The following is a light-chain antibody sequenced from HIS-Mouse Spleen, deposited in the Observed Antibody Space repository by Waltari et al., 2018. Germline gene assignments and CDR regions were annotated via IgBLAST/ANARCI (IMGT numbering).Light chain of an antibody. J-gene: IGKJ3*01. CDR3: QQSYSTPFT. CDR1: QSISSY. CDR2: AAS. V-gene: IGKV1-39*01. Sequence: DIQMTQSPSSLSASVGDRVTITCRASQSISSYLNWYQHKPGKAPKLLIYAASSLQSVVPSRFSGSGSGTDFTLTISSLQPEDFATYYCQQSYSTPFTFGPGTKVDIK.